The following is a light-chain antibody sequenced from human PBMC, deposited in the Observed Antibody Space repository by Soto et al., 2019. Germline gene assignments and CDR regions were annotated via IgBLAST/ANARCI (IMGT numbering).Light chain of an antibody. J-gene: IGKJ1*01. CDR2: GAS. V-gene: IGKV3-20*01. CDR3: QQDSSSSRT. CDR1: QGVSNNF. Sequence: EIVMTQSPCTLSLSQGERATLSCRASQGVSNNFLAWYQQKGGHAPRLLNDGASNRTSGISDRFRGSASGTYFTLTISRLQHDNSAVYYCQQDSSSSRTFGRGTKVDIK.